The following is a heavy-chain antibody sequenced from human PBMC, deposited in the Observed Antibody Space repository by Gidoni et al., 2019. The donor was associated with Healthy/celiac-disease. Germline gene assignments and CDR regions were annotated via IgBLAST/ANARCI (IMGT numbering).Heavy chain of an antibody. Sequence: EVQLVESGGVVVKPGGSLRLSCAASGFTFDDYTMHWVRQAPGKGLELVSLISWDGGSTYYADSVKGRFTISRDNSKNSLYLQMNSLRTEDTALYYCAKDIRAAVAGTGYFDYWGQGTLVTVLL. CDR2: ISWDGGST. D-gene: IGHD6-19*01. CDR3: AKDIRAAVAGTGYFDY. CDR1: GFTFDDYT. J-gene: IGHJ4*02. V-gene: IGHV3-43*01.